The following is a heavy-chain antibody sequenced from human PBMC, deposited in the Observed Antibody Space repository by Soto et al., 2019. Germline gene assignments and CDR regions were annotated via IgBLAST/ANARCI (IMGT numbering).Heavy chain of an antibody. CDR3: AKDHTVVIRDSFDI. J-gene: IGHJ3*02. CDR2: ISDSGTGT. V-gene: IGHV3-23*01. D-gene: IGHD3-22*01. Sequence: EVPILESGGGLVQPGGSLRLSCAASGFTFSSYAMYWVRQAPGKGLAWVSGISDSGTGTYYADSVKGRFTITRDNSKNTVYLQMKSLRAEDTAVYYCAKDHTVVIRDSFDICGQVTMVNVSS. CDR1: GFTFSSYA.